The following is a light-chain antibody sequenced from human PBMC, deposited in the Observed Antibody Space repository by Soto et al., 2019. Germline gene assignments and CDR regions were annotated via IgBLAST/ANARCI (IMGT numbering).Light chain of an antibody. V-gene: IGKV3-20*01. CDR3: KQYGYSPGLA. CDR1: QTIRGNY. J-gene: IGKJ4*01. CDR2: DAT. Sequence: EVVVTQSPGTVSLSPGERATLSCRASQTIRGNYLAWYHQKSGQAPRLLIYDATRRATDVPDRFSGSGSGTDCSLTISRSVPEDFVVYYCKQYGYSPGLAVGGGTKVQI.